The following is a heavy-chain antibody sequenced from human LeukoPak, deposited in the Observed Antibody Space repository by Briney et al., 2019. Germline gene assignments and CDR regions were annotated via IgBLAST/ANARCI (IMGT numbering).Heavy chain of an antibody. D-gene: IGHD5-24*01. J-gene: IGHJ4*02. Sequence: GASLTVSCNASGYTFTGYYLHWVRQAPGQGLELMGWINPNSGGTNYAQKFQGRVTMTRDTSISTAYMELSRLRSDDTAVYYCARGKRARWLQAYYFDYWGQGTLVTVSS. CDR2: INPNSGGT. CDR3: ARGKRARWLQAYYFDY. V-gene: IGHV1-2*02. CDR1: GYTFTGYY.